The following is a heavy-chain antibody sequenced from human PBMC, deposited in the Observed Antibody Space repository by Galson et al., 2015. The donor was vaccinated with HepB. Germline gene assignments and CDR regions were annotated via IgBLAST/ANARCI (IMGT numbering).Heavy chain of an antibody. D-gene: IGHD3-22*01. Sequence: SLRLSCAVSGFTFSTYRMTWVRQAPGKGLEWVGNIKQDGSEAYYVGSLRGRFTISRDNAKNSLYLQINSLRAEDTAVYYCARVVHDISGHPIDYWGQGTLVTVSS. J-gene: IGHJ4*02. CDR2: IKQDGSEA. CDR1: GFTFSTYR. V-gene: IGHV3-7*05. CDR3: ARVVHDISGHPIDY.